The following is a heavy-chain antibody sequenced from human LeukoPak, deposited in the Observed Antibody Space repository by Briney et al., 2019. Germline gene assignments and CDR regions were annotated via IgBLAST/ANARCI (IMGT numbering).Heavy chain of an antibody. D-gene: IGHD3-22*01. Sequence: SETLSLTCAVYGGSFSGYYWSWIRQPPGKGLEWIGVINHSGSTNYNPSLKSRVTISVDTSKKQFSLKLSSVTAADTAVYYCVTYYFDSSGPKKNYWGQGTLVTVSS. J-gene: IGHJ4*02. CDR1: GGSFSGYY. V-gene: IGHV4-34*01. CDR2: INHSGST. CDR3: VTYYFDSSGPKKNY.